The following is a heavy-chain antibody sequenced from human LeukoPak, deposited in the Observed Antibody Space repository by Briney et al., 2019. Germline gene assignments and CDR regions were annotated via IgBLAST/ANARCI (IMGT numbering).Heavy chain of an antibody. V-gene: IGHV3-43D*03. CDR2: ISWDGGST. Sequence: GGSLRLSCAASGFTFDDYAMHWVRQAPGKGLEWVSLISWDGGSTYYADSVKGRFTISRDNSKNSLYLQMNSLRAEDTALYYCATSYSYGDTANSAFALPDYWGQGTLVTVSS. J-gene: IGHJ4*02. D-gene: IGHD5-18*01. CDR3: ATSYSYGDTANSAFALPDY. CDR1: GFTFDDYA.